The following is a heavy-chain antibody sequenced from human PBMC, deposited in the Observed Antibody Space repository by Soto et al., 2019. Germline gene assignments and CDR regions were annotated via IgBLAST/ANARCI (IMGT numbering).Heavy chain of an antibody. CDR2: IYYSGST. CDR1: GGSISSYY. D-gene: IGHD3-22*01. CDR3: ARDVQRYDSSGYSTS. J-gene: IGHJ4*02. V-gene: IGHV4-59*01. Sequence: QVQLQESGPGLVKPSETLSLTCTVSGGSISSYYWSWIRQPPGKGLEWIGYIYYSGSTNYNPSLKSRVTISVDTSKNQFSLKLSSVTAADTAVYYCARDVQRYDSSGYSTSWGQGTLVTVSS.